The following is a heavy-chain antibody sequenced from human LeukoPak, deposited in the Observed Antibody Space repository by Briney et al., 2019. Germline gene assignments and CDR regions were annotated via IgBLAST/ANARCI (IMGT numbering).Heavy chain of an antibody. V-gene: IGHV1-69*06. Sequence: ASVKVSCKASGGTFSSYAISWVRQAPGQGLEWMGGIIPIFGTANYAQKFQGRVTITADKSTSTAYMELSSLRSEDTAVYYCARVWGRDGYNYLDYWGQGNLVTVSS. CDR3: ARVWGRDGYNYLDY. CDR1: GGTFSSYA. CDR2: IIPIFGTA. J-gene: IGHJ4*02. D-gene: IGHD5-24*01.